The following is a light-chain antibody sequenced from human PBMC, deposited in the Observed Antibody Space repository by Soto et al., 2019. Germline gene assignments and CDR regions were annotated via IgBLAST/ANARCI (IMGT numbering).Light chain of an antibody. Sequence: DIQMTQSPSSLSASVGDRVTITCRASQRTDSYLNWYQQKPGKAPKLLIYAAFRLQSGVPSRFTGSGSGADFTLTISSLQPEDVATYYCQQSYSAPCTFGQGTKLEIK. J-gene: IGKJ2*02. V-gene: IGKV1-39*01. CDR1: QRTDSY. CDR3: QQSYSAPCT. CDR2: AAF.